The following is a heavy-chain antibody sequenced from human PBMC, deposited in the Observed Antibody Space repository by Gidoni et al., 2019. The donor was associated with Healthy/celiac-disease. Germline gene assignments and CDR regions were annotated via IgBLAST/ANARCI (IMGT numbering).Heavy chain of an antibody. CDR2: INPNRGGT. D-gene: IGHD3-3*01. CDR3: ARGGYDFWSGYDASYYYGMDV. J-gene: IGHJ6*02. CDR1: GYNFTGYY. V-gene: IGHV1-2*06. Sequence: QVQLVQSGAEVKKPGASVKVSCKASGYNFTGYYMHWVRQAPGQGLEWMGRINPNRGGTNYAQKFQGRGTMTRDTSISTAYMELSRLRSDDTAVYYCARGGYDFWSGYDASYYYGMDVWGQGTTVTVSS.